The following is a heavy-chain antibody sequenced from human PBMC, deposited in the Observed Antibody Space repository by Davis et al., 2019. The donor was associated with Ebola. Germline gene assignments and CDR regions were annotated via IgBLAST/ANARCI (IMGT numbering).Heavy chain of an antibody. D-gene: IGHD3-3*01. V-gene: IGHV1-46*01. Sequence: ASVKVSCKASGFTLTNYAIHWVRQAPGQGLEWMGIINPSGGSTSYAQKFQGRVTMTRDTSTSTVYMELSSLRSEDTAVYYCARGIGFVDVWGQGTTVTVSS. J-gene: IGHJ6*02. CDR1: GFTLTNYA. CDR2: INPSGGST. CDR3: ARGIGFVDV.